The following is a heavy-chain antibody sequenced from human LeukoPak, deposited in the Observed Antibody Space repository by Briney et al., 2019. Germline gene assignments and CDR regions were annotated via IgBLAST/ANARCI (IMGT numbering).Heavy chain of an antibody. CDR2: IYPGDSDT. V-gene: IGHV5-51*01. Sequence: GESLKISCKVSGYSFTTYWIGWVRQMPGKGLEWMGIIYPGDSDTKYSPSFQGQVTISADKSISTAYLQWSSLKASDTAMYYCARRGVGALEWFDPWGQGTLVTVSS. J-gene: IGHJ5*02. CDR1: GYSFTTYW. CDR3: ARRGVGALEWFDP. D-gene: IGHD1-26*01.